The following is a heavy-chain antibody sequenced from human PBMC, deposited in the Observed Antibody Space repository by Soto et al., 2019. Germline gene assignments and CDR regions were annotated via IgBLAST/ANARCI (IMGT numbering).Heavy chain of an antibody. Sequence: ASVKVSCKASGYLFTDYGIAWVRQAPGQGLEWMGWINVFNGDPRYAPNVQGRVTMTKDTSTNTASMELRSLRSDDTAVYFCVRVRRGQMDYWGQGSLVTVSS. D-gene: IGHD3-10*01. J-gene: IGHJ4*02. CDR1: GYLFTDYG. CDR2: INVFNGDP. CDR3: VRVRRGQMDY. V-gene: IGHV1-18*01.